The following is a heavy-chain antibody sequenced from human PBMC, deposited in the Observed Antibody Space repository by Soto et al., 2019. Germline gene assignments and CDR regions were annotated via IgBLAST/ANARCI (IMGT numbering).Heavy chain of an antibody. Sequence: ASVKVSCKASGYTFTSYGISWVRQAPGQGLEWMGWISAYNGNTNYAQKLQGRVTMTTDTSTSTAYMELRSLRSDDTAVYYCARVPHFSGYFSGGSCYSIVYGMDVWGQGTTVTVSS. CDR3: ARVPHFSGYFSGGSCYSIVYGMDV. V-gene: IGHV1-18*01. CDR2: ISAYNGNT. CDR1: GYTFTSYG. D-gene: IGHD2-15*01. J-gene: IGHJ6*02.